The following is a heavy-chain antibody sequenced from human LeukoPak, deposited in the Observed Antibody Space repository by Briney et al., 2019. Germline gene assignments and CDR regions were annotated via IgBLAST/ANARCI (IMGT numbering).Heavy chain of an antibody. CDR1: GYTFTGHY. J-gene: IGHJ4*02. Sequence: ASVKVSCKASGYTFTGHYMHWVRQAPGQGLEWMGWINPNSGGTNYAQKFQGRVTMTRDTSISTAYMELSRLRSDDTAVYYCAILTHSTVTQQYYFDYWGQGTLVTVSS. CDR2: INPNSGGT. D-gene: IGHD4-17*01. V-gene: IGHV1-2*02. CDR3: AILTHSTVTQQYYFDY.